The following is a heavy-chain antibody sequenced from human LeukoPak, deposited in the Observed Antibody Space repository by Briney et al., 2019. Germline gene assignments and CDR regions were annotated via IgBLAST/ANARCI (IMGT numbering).Heavy chain of an antibody. CDR1: GGTFSSYA. CDR3: ARVGTYCSSTSCYVRDY. Sequence: ASVKVSCKASGGTFSSYAISWVRQAPGQGLEWMGGIIPMFGTANYAQKFQGRVTITADESTTTANMELSSLRSDDTAVYYCARVGTYCSSTSCYVRDYWGQGTLVTVSS. CDR2: IIPMFGTA. D-gene: IGHD2-2*01. V-gene: IGHV1-69*13. J-gene: IGHJ4*02.